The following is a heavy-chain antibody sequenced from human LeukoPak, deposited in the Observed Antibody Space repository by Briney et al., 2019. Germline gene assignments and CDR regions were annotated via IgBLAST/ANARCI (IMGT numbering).Heavy chain of an antibody. CDR3: ATGYYYDSSGYYGY. Sequence: PGGSLRLSCAASGFTFSSYSMNWARQAPGKGLEWVSSISSSTSYIYYADSVKGRFTISRDNAKNSLYLQMNSLRAEDTAVYYCATGYYYDSSGYYGYWGQGTLVTVSS. CDR1: GFTFSSYS. V-gene: IGHV3-21*01. CDR2: ISSSTSYI. J-gene: IGHJ4*02. D-gene: IGHD3-22*01.